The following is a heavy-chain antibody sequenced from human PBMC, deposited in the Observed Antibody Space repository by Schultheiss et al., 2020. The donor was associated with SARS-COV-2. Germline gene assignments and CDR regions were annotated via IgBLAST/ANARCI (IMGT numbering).Heavy chain of an antibody. CDR1: GFSFSSYS. D-gene: IGHD6-6*01. V-gene: IGHV4-34*01. J-gene: IGHJ6*03. CDR3: ARGSSWSILLNYYMDV. Sequence: GSLRLSCAASGFSFSSYSMNWIRQHPGKGLEWIGEINHSGSTNYNPSLKSRVTISVDTSKNQFSLKLSSVTAADTAVYYCARGSSWSILLNYYMDVWGKGTTVTVSS. CDR2: INHSGST.